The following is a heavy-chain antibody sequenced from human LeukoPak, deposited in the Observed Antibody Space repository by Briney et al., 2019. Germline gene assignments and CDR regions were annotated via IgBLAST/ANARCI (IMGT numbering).Heavy chain of an antibody. J-gene: IGHJ4*02. CDR1: GFTFSNYW. Sequence: GGSLRLSCAASGFTFSNYWMGWVRQAPGKGLEWVANIKQDGSEIYYVDSVKGRFTISRDTAKDSLYLQMNSLRAEDTAVYYCARDRGYSGYDLYDYWGQGTLVTVSS. CDR2: IKQDGSEI. D-gene: IGHD5-12*01. CDR3: ARDRGYSGYDLYDY. V-gene: IGHV3-7*01.